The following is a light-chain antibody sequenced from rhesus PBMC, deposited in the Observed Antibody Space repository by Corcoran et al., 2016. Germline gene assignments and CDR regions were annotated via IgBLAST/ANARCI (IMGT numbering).Light chain of an antibody. CDR1: QSLLYSSNNKNY. CDR2: WAS. Sequence: DIVMTQSPDSLAVSLGERVTINCKSSQSLLYSSNNKNYLAWSQQKPGQAPKLLIYWASTRESGVPNRFSGSGSGADFTLTISGLQAEDVAVYYCQQYYGSPYSFGQGTKVEIK. J-gene: IGKJ2*01. V-gene: IGKV4-1*01. CDR3: QQYYGSPYS.